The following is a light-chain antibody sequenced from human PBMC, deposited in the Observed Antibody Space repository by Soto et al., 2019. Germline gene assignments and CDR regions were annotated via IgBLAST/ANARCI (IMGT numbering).Light chain of an antibody. V-gene: IGLV2-14*03. CDR3: SSFADSSSRDDV. CDR1: SSDIGAYDY. Sequence: QSVLTQPASVSGSPGQSITISCTGTSSDIGAYDYVSWYQQHPGGVPKLLIYDVSSRPSGVSSRFSGSKSGNTASLTISGLRADDESDYYCSSFADSSSRDDVFGGGTKLTVL. J-gene: IGLJ1*01. CDR2: DVS.